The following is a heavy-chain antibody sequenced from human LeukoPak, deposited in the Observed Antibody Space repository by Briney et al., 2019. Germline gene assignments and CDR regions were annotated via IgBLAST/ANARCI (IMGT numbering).Heavy chain of an antibody. Sequence: GGSLRLSCAASGFTFSSYWMSWVRQAPGKGLEWVANIKQDGSEKYYVDSVKGRFTISRDNAKNSLYLQMNSLRAEDTAVYYCARVYGYVWGSYRYGGYYFDYWGQGTLVTVSS. D-gene: IGHD3-16*02. CDR2: IKQDGSEK. J-gene: IGHJ4*02. CDR1: GFTFSSYW. CDR3: ARVYGYVWGSYRYGGYYFDY. V-gene: IGHV3-7*01.